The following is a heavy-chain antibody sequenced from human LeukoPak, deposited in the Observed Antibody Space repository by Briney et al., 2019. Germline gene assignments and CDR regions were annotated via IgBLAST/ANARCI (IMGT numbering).Heavy chain of an antibody. CDR3: ARDRSSYYDFWSGTQADAFDI. J-gene: IGHJ3*02. V-gene: IGHV4-59*01. CDR1: GGSISSYY. CDR2: IYYSGST. D-gene: IGHD3-3*01. Sequence: SETLSLTCTVSGGSISSYYWSWIRQPPGKGLEWIGYIYYSGSTNYNPSLKSRVTISVDTSKNQFSLKLGSVTAADTAVYYCARDRSSYYDFWSGTQADAFDIWGQGTMVTVSS.